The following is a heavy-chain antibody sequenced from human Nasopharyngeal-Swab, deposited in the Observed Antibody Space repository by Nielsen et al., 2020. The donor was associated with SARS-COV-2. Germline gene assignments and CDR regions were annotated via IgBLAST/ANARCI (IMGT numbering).Heavy chain of an antibody. V-gene: IGHV3-7*05. J-gene: IGHJ4*02. CDR3: TKKIGED. CDR2: INQDGSTK. CDR1: GLTFTTYW. Sequence: GGSLRLSCATSGLTFTTYWMSWVRQAPGKGLEWVANINQDGSTKYYVDSVKGRFTISRDNTKNSVSLQMNSLRAEDTAMYYCTKKIGEDWGQGTLVTVSS.